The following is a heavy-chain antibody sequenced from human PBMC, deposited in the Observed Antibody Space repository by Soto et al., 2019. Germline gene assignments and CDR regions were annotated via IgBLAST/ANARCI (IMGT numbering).Heavy chain of an antibody. CDR3: ARSGLSSSYYYYYMDV. CDR1: GYSFTSYW. V-gene: IGHV5-51*01. Sequence: GESLKISCKGSGYSFTSYWIGWVRQMPGKGLEWMGIIYPGDSDTRYSPSFQGQVTISADKSISTAYLQWSSLKASDTAMYYCARSGLSSSYYYYYMDVWGKGTTVTVSS. D-gene: IGHD6-6*01. J-gene: IGHJ6*03. CDR2: IYPGDSDT.